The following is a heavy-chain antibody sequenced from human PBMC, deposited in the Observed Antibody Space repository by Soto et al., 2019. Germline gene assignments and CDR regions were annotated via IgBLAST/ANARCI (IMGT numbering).Heavy chain of an antibody. V-gene: IGHV4-39*01. CDR1: GGSISSSNYY. CDR2: MYYSGNT. J-gene: IGHJ4*02. D-gene: IGHD1-1*01. CDR3: STTTGY. Sequence: QLQLQESGPGLVKPSETLSLTCIVSGGSISSSNYYWAWVRQPPGKGLEWIGSMYYSGNTYYNASLKSRVTISVDTSKSQFFLKLTSVTAAYTAIYYCSTTTGYWGQGILVSVSS.